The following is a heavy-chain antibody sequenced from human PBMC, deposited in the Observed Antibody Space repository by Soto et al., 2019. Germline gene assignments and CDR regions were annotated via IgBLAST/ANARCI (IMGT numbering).Heavy chain of an antibody. J-gene: IGHJ4*02. CDR1: GFTFSSYG. Sequence: QVQLVESGGGVVQPGRSLRLSCAASGFTFSSYGMHWVRQAPGKGLEWVAVISYDGSNKYYADSVKGRFTISRDNSKNTLYLQMNSLRAEDTAVYYCAKDAKRYFDYWGQGTLVTVSA. D-gene: IGHD6-25*01. CDR2: ISYDGSNK. V-gene: IGHV3-30*18. CDR3: AKDAKRYFDY.